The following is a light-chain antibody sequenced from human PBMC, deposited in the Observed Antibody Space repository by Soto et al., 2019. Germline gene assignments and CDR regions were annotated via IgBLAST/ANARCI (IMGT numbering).Light chain of an antibody. J-gene: IGKJ4*01. V-gene: IGKV3-15*01. CDR3: QQRSNWPRLT. CDR2: GAS. Sequence: EIVMTQSPGTLSVSPGERATLSCRASQSVNSNLAWYQQKPGQAPRLLIYGASSRASGIPARFSGSGSGTEFTLTISSLQPEDFTVYFCQQRSNWPRLTFGGG. CDR1: QSVNSN.